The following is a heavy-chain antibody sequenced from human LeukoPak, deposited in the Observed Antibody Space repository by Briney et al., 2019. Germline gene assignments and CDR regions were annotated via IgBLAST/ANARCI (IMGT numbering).Heavy chain of an antibody. J-gene: IGHJ4*02. CDR2: ISAYNGNT. CDR3: ARDARRSSGWYGEGDY. V-gene: IGHV1-18*01. CDR1: GYTFTSYG. D-gene: IGHD6-19*01. Sequence: ASVKVSCKASGYTFTSYGISWVRQAPGQGLEWMGWISAYNGNTNYAQKLQGRVTMTTDTSTSTAYMELRSLRSDDTAVYYCARDARRSSGWYGEGDYWGQGTLVTVSS.